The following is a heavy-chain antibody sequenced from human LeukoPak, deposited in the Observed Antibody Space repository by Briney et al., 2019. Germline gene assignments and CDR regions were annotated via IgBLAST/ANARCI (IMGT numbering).Heavy chain of an antibody. Sequence: GGSLRLSCAASGFTFSSYSMNWVRQAPGKGLEWVSYISSSSSTIYYADSVKGRFTISRDNAKNSLYLQMNSLRAEDTAVSYCAREHYFYYIDGWGKGTPVAVSS. J-gene: IGHJ6*03. CDR3: AREHYFYYIDG. CDR1: GFTFSSYS. CDR2: ISSSSSTI. V-gene: IGHV3-48*01.